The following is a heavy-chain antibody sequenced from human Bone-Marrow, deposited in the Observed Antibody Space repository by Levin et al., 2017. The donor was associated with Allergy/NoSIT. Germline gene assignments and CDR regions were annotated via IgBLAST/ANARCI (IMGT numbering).Heavy chain of an antibody. CDR2: ISASGGKI. D-gene: IGHD6-13*01. CDR3: AKLAGSWQDHDAFDI. J-gene: IGHJ3*02. CDR1: GFTFSGYE. Sequence: SCTSSGFTFSGYEMTWVRQAPGKGLEWLTYISASGGKIHYANSVRGRFTVSRDNAKHSLYLQMNSLRPEDTAVYYCAKLAGSWQDHDAFDIWGQGTMVTVSS. V-gene: IGHV3-48*03.